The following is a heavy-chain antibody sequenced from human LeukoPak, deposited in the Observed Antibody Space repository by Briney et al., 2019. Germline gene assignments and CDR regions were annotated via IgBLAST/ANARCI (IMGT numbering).Heavy chain of an antibody. CDR2: IYYSGST. CDR3: AYGSGSYYNKAY. V-gene: IGHV4-30-2*03. Sequence: SETLSLTCAVSGGSISSGGYSWSWIRQPPGKGLEWIGSIYYSGSTYYNPSLKSRVTISVDTSKNQFSLKLSSVTAADTAVYYCAYGSGSYYNKAYWGQGTLVTVSS. J-gene: IGHJ4*02. D-gene: IGHD3-10*01. CDR1: GGSISSGGYS.